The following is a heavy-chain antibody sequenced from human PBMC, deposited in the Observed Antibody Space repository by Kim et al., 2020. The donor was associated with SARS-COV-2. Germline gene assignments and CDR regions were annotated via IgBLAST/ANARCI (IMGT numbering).Heavy chain of an antibody. CDR3: ARDRGTHFDY. J-gene: IGHJ4*02. D-gene: IGHD1-1*01. V-gene: IGHV4-4*07. CDR2: IYSSGST. CDR1: GGSIKDYY. Sequence: SETLSLTCTVSGGSIKDYYWSWIRQPAGKGLEWIGRIYSSGSTNYNPSFKSRVAMSVDMSNNQFSLGLGSVTAADTAVYFCARDRGTHFDYWGQGVLLTVSS.